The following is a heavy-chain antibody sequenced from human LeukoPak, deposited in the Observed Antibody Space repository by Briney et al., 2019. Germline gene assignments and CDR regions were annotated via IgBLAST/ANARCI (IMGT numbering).Heavy chain of an antibody. CDR3: ARDFLGY. CDR2: ISRSSSYI. Sequence: GGSLRLSCAASGFAFSSYSMNWVRQAPGKGLEWVSSISRSSSYIYYADSVKGRFTISRDNAKNSLYLQMNSLRAEDTAVYYCARDFLGYWGQGTLVTVSS. J-gene: IGHJ4*02. D-gene: IGHD2/OR15-2a*01. CDR1: GFAFSSYS. V-gene: IGHV3-21*01.